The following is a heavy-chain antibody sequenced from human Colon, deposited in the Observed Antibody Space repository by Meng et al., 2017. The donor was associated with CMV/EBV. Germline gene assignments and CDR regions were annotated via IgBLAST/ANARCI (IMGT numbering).Heavy chain of an antibody. CDR1: GYTFTANH. CDR3: VRESWYFDF. Sequence: VPLVQSGTEVTKPGASVKVSCQASGYTFTANHLHWVRQAPGQGLEWMGWIYPQDGGTYFAQKFQDRVTLTRDTSITTAYMELSGLTSDDTAIYYCVRESWYFDFWGEGTLVTVSS. J-gene: IGHJ4*02. V-gene: IGHV1-2*02. CDR2: IYPQDGGT. D-gene: IGHD6-13*01.